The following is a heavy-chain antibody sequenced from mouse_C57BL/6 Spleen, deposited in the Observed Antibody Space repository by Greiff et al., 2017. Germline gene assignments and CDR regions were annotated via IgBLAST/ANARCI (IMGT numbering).Heavy chain of an antibody. CDR1: GYTFTSYD. CDR3: ARAGIYYYGSSYCDV. Sequence: QVQLKESGPELVKPGASVKLSCKASGYTFTSYDINWVKQRPGQGLEWIGWIYPRDGSTKYNEKFKGKATLTVDTSSSTAYMELHSLTSEDSAVYFCARAGIYYYGSSYCDVWGTGTTVTVSS. CDR2: IYPRDGST. J-gene: IGHJ1*03. D-gene: IGHD1-1*01. V-gene: IGHV1-85*01.